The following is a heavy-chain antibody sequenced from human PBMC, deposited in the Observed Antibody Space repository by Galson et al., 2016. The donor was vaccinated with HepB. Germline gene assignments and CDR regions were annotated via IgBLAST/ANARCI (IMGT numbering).Heavy chain of an antibody. CDR2: IYQDGSEK. CDR1: RLTLSYFY. V-gene: IGHV3-7*03. CDR3: ARNHGGWSPYDFDY. D-gene: IGHD6-19*01. Sequence: SLRLSCAASRLTLSYFYMSWVRQAPGKGLEWVANIYQDGSEKSYVDSVKGRFTISRDNAKNSLYLQMHSLRAEDTAVYYCARNHGGWSPYDFDYWGQGTLVTVSS. J-gene: IGHJ4*02.